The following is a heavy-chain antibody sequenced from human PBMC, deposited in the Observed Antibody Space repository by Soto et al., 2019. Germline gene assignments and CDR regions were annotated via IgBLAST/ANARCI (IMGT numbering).Heavy chain of an antibody. J-gene: IGHJ4*02. D-gene: IGHD2-2*02. Sequence: QVQLVESGGGVVQPGRSLRLSCAASGFTFSSYGMHWVRQAPGKGLEWVAVISYDGSNKYYADSVKGRFTISRDNSKNTLYLQMNSLRAEDTAVYYCANAAAAIPGGSYLDYWGQGTLVTVSS. CDR3: ANAAAAIPGGSYLDY. CDR1: GFTFSSYG. CDR2: ISYDGSNK. V-gene: IGHV3-30*18.